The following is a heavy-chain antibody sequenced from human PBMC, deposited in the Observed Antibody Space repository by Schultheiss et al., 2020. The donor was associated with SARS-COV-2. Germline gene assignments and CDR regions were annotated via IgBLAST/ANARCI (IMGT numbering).Heavy chain of an antibody. Sequence: GESLKISCAASGFTFSSYSMNWVRQAPGKGLEWVSSISSSSSYIYYADSVKGRFTISRDNSKNTLYLQMNSLRAEDTAVYYCAKDLALYCSSTSCRNAWFDPWGQGTLVTVSS. CDR2: ISSSSSYI. CDR3: AKDLALYCSSTSCRNAWFDP. J-gene: IGHJ5*02. D-gene: IGHD2-2*01. CDR1: GFTFSSYS. V-gene: IGHV3-21*01.